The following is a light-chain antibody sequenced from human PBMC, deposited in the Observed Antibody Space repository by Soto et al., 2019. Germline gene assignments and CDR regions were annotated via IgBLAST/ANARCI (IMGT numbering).Light chain of an antibody. CDR1: SSDVGGYNY. J-gene: IGLJ3*02. CDR3: QSYDSRLRGV. Sequence: QSVLTQPPSASGSPGQSVTISCTGTSSDVGGYNYVSWYQQHPGKAPKLMIYEVSKRPSGVPDRFSGSKSGNTASLTVSGLQAEDEADYYCQSYDSRLRGVFGGGTKLTVL. CDR2: EVS. V-gene: IGLV2-8*01.